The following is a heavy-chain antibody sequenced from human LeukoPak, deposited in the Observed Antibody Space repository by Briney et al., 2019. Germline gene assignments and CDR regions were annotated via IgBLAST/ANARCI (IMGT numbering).Heavy chain of an antibody. J-gene: IGHJ4*02. CDR3: ARDGGYIYGQREGYYFDY. CDR2: IYSSGTT. CDR1: GGSISSYS. V-gene: IGHV4-4*07. D-gene: IGHD5-18*01. Sequence: PSETLSLTCSVSGGSISSYSWSWIRQPAGKGLEWIGRIYSSGTTNSNPSLKSRVTMSVDTSKNQFSLKLSSVTAADTAVYYCARDGGYIYGQREGYYFDYWGQGTLVTVSS.